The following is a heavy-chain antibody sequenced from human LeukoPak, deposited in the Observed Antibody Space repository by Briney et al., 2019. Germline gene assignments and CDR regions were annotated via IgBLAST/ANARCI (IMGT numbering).Heavy chain of an antibody. V-gene: IGHV1-46*01. J-gene: IGHJ4*02. D-gene: IGHD1-14*01. CDR2: INPESGGA. Sequence: ASVKVSCKASGYSFINHNVHWVRQAPGQGLEWMGIINPESGGAYYVQKFQGRVTMSRDTSTSTVFMELIGLRSEDTAVFYCARGDREATVKMDYWGQGTRVTVSS. CDR3: ARGDREATVKMDY. CDR1: GYSFINHN.